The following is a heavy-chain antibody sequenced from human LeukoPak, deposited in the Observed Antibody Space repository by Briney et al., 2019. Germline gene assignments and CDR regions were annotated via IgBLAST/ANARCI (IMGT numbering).Heavy chain of an antibody. CDR3: ARGETGFDY. J-gene: IGHJ4*02. D-gene: IGHD1-26*01. CDR2: IYHSGST. CDR1: GGSISSGGYS. Sequence: SETLSLTCAVSGGSISSGGYSWSWIRQLPGKGLEWIGYIYHSGSTYYNPSLKSRVTISVDRSKNQFSLKLSSVTAADTAVYYCARGETGFDYWGQGTLVTVSS. V-gene: IGHV4-30-2*01.